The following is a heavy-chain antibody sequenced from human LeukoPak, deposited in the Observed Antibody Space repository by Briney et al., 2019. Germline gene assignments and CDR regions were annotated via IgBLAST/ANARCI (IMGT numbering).Heavy chain of an antibody. Sequence: GGSLRLSCAASGFTFSSYGMHWVRQAPGKGLEWVAVISYDGSNKYYADSVKGRFTISRDNSKNTLYLQMNSLRAEDTAVYYCAKEAVDGSFDYWGQGTLVTVSS. CDR3: AKEAVDGSFDY. CDR1: GFTFSSYG. D-gene: IGHD3-10*01. CDR2: ISYDGSNK. V-gene: IGHV3-30*18. J-gene: IGHJ4*02.